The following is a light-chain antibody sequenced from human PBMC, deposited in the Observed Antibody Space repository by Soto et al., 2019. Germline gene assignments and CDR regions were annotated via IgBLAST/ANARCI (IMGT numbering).Light chain of an antibody. Sequence: QSALTQPRSVSGSPGQSVTISCTGNSSDVGVYNSVSWYQQHPGKAPKLMIYGVSERPSGVPDRFSVSKSGNTASLTISGLQAEDEADYYCCSYANTYTLGVFGGGTKLTVL. CDR3: CSYANTYTLGV. V-gene: IGLV2-11*01. CDR2: GVS. CDR1: SSDVGVYNS. J-gene: IGLJ2*01.